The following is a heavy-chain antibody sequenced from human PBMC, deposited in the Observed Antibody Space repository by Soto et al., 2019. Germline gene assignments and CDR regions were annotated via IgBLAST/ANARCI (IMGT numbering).Heavy chain of an antibody. J-gene: IGHJ4*02. CDR3: ARDEWERGPLGY. Sequence: QVQLVESGGGVVQPGRSLRLSCAASGFTFSSYAMHWVRQAPGKGLEWVAVISYDGSNKYYADSVKGRFTISRDNSKNTLYLQMNSLRAEDTAVYYCARDEWERGPLGYWGQGTLVTVSS. CDR1: GFTFSSYA. D-gene: IGHD1-26*01. CDR2: ISYDGSNK. V-gene: IGHV3-30-3*01.